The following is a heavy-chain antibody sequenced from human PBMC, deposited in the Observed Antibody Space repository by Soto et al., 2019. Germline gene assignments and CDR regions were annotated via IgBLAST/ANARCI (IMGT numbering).Heavy chain of an antibody. CDR2: IKQDGSEK. D-gene: IGHD6-19*01. CDR3: ARGEGSYSSGPTN. V-gene: IGHV3-7*01. J-gene: IGHJ4*02. Sequence: PXGSLRLSCAASGFTFSSYCMSWVRQAPGKGLEWVANIKQDGSEKYYVDSVKGRFTISRDNAKNSLYLQMNSLRAEDTAVYYCARGEGSYSSGPTNWGQGTLVTVSS. CDR1: GFTFSSYC.